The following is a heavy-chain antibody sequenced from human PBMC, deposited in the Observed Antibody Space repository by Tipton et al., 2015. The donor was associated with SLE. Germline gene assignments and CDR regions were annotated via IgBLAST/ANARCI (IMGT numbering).Heavy chain of an antibody. D-gene: IGHD2-21*01. CDR1: GFPFSSYG. CDR2: IRYDGTNK. Sequence: SLRLSCAASGFPFSSYGMHWVRQAPGKGLEWVAFIRYDGTNKYYADSVKGRFTIYRDNYYNTLYLQMKSLRAEDTAVYYCAKDNPVVAYWGQGILVTVSS. J-gene: IGHJ4*02. CDR3: AKDNPVVAY. V-gene: IGHV3-30*02.